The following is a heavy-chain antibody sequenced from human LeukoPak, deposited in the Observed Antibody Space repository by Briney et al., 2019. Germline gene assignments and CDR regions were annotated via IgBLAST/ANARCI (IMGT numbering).Heavy chain of an antibody. Sequence: PGGSLRLSCAASGFTFSSYGMHWVRQAPGKGLEWVAVIWYDGSNKYYADSVKGRFTISRDNSKNTLYLQMDSLRAEDTAVYYCARAFYSSGWYFLDYWGQGTLVTVSA. CDR1: GFTFSSYG. D-gene: IGHD6-19*01. V-gene: IGHV3-33*01. CDR3: ARAFYSSGWYFLDY. CDR2: IWYDGSNK. J-gene: IGHJ4*02.